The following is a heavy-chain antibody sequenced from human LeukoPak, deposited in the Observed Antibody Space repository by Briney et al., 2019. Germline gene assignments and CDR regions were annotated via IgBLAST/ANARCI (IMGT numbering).Heavy chain of an antibody. Sequence: PSETLSLTCTVSGDSISSGDYYWGWIRQPPGKGLEYIGCVYRSGTTYYNPSLKSRVTISVDTSKNQFSLNLSSVTAADTAVYYCARYDRGRNADNYDYWGQGTLVTVSS. V-gene: IGHV4-39*07. D-gene: IGHD5-24*01. J-gene: IGHJ4*02. CDR2: VYRSGTT. CDR1: GDSISSGDYY. CDR3: ARYDRGRNADNYDY.